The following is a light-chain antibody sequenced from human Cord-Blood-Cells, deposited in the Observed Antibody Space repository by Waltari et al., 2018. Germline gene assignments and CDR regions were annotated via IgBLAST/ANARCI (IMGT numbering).Light chain of an antibody. CDR2: GAS. V-gene: IGKV3-15*01. CDR3: QQYNNWPPLT. Sequence: IVMTQSPATLSVSPGNRTTLSCRASQGVSSHLAWYQQKPGQAPRLLIYGASTRATGIPARFSGSGSGTEFTFTISSLQSEDFAVYYCQQYNNWPPLTFGQGTKVEIK. J-gene: IGKJ1*01. CDR1: QGVSSH.